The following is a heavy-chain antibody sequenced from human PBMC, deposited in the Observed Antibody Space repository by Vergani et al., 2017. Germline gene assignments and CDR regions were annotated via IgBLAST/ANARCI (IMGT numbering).Heavy chain of an antibody. CDR2: ISYDGTQK. V-gene: IGHV3-30*18. CDR1: GFTSSYYG. Sequence: QVHLVESGGGVVQPGRSLRLSCVVSGFTSSYYGMHWVRQAPGKGLEWVAVISYDGTQKYYADSVKGRFTISRDNSKSTLYLQMNSLRAEDTAVYYCAKEEWGIAAAGATPGFYMDVWGKGTTVTVSS. CDR3: AKEEWGIAAAGATPGFYMDV. J-gene: IGHJ6*03. D-gene: IGHD6-13*01.